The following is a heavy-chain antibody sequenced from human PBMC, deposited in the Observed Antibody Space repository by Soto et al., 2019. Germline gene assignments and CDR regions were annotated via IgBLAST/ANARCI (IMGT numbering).Heavy chain of an antibody. V-gene: IGHV3-9*01. D-gene: IGHD3-3*01. Sequence: QPWWSLRLSCLASGFKFEEQAMHWFRQAPGKGLEWVSGISWKGDRVGYADSVKGRFTISRDNVKNSLVLQMNSLRAEDTAFYFCVRDTYYDFWSGPGGPFDLWGPGTMVTVSS. CDR2: ISWKGDRV. CDR3: VRDTYYDFWSGPGGPFDL. J-gene: IGHJ3*01. CDR1: GFKFEEQA.